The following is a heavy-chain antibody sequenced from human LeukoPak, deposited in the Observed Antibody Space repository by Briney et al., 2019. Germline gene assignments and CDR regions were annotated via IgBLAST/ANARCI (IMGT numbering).Heavy chain of an antibody. CDR3: AREYGDDSPGHYYYYMDV. V-gene: IGHV1-2*02. D-gene: IGHD4-17*01. CDR2: INPNSGGT. J-gene: IGHJ6*03. Sequence: ASVKVSCKASGYTFTGYYMHWVRQAPGQGLEWMGWINPNSGGTNYAQKFQGRVTMTRDTSISTAYMELSSLRSDDTAVYYCAREYGDDSPGHYYYYMDVWGKGTTVTVSS. CDR1: GYTFTGYY.